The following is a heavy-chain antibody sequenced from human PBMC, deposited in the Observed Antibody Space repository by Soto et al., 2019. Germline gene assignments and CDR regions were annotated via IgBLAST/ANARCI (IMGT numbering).Heavy chain of an antibody. J-gene: IGHJ6*03. CDR3: AKDWYYYYYMDV. CDR1: GFTFSSYA. CDR2: ISGSGSNT. V-gene: IGHV3-23*01. Sequence: PGGSLRLSCAASGFTFSSYAMSWVRQAPGKGLEWVSAISGSGSNTYYADSVKGRFTISRDNSKNTFYLQMNSLRAEDTAIYYCAKDWYYYYYMDVWGKGTTVTVSS.